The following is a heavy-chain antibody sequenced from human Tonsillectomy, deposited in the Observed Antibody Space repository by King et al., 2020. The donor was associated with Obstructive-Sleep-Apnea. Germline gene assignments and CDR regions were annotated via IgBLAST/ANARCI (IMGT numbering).Heavy chain of an antibody. CDR1: GGSISSGGYY. Sequence: QLQESGPGLVKPSQTLSLTCTVSGGSISSGGYYWSWIRQHPGKGLEWIGYIYYSGSTYYNPSLKSRVTISVETSKNQFSLKLSSVTAADTAVYYCAREPDVNPRDGYPTKPWYFDLWGRGTLVTVSS. CDR3: AREPDVNPRDGYPTKPWYFDL. V-gene: IGHV4-31*03. J-gene: IGHJ2*01. D-gene: IGHD5-24*01. CDR2: IYYSGST.